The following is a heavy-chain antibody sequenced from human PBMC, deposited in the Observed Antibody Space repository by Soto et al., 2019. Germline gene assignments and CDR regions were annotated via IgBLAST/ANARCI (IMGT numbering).Heavy chain of an antibody. Sequence: PGGSLRLSCAGSGFTFGDSYMSWIRQAPGKGLEWLSYISPGSRYPAYADSVKGRFIISRDNAKRSLYLQMMSLTAEDTAIYYCVRGGGGGLFDPWGQGTMVTVSS. J-gene: IGHJ5*02. CDR3: VRGGGGGLFDP. CDR2: ISPGSRYP. CDR1: GFTFGDSY. V-gene: IGHV3-11*06. D-gene: IGHD2-15*01.